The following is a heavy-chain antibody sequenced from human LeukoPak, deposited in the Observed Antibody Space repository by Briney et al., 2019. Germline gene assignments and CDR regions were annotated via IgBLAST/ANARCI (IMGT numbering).Heavy chain of an antibody. Sequence: SETLSLTCTVSGGSISSGGYYWSWIRQPPGKGLEWIGYIYYSGSTNYNPSLKSRVTISVDTSKNQFSLKLSSVTAADTAVYYCARDRGFLVRGVTLGWFDPWGQGTLVTVSS. J-gene: IGHJ5*02. CDR2: IYYSGST. CDR1: GGSISSGGYY. CDR3: ARDRGFLVRGVTLGWFDP. V-gene: IGHV4-61*08. D-gene: IGHD3-10*01.